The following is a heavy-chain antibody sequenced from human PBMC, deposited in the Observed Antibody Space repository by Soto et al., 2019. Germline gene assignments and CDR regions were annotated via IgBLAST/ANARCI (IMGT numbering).Heavy chain of an antibody. J-gene: IGHJ4*02. CDR3: VRFEAPLLPRWELPSDY. D-gene: IGHD1-26*01. CDR1: GYTFTSYD. V-gene: IGHV1-8*01. Sequence: ASVKVSCKASGYTFTSYDINWVRQATGQGLEWMGWMNPNSGNTGYARKFQGRVTMTRNTSISTAYMELSSLRSEDTAVYYCVRFEAPLLPRWELPSDYWGQGTLVTVSS. CDR2: MNPNSGNT.